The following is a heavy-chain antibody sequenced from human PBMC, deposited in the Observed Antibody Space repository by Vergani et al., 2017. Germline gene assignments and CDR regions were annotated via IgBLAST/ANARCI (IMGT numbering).Heavy chain of an antibody. V-gene: IGHV3-30-3*01. J-gene: IGHJ4*02. CDR3: ARVGELLFTGRGLRDY. D-gene: IGHD2-21*02. CDR1: GFTFSSYA. Sequence: QVQLVESGGGVVQPGRSLRLSCAASGFTFSSYAMHWVRQAPGKGLEWVAVISYDGSNKYYADSVKGRFTISRDNSKNTLYLQMNSLRAEDTAVYYCARVGELLFTGRGLRDYWGQGTLVTVSS. CDR2: ISYDGSNK.